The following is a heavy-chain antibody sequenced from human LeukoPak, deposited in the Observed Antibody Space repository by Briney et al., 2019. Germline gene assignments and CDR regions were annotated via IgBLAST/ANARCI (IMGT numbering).Heavy chain of an antibody. CDR1: GYTFTSYD. CDR2: MNPNSGYT. D-gene: IGHD6-19*01. CDR3: ATISSGWHSDEY. V-gene: IGHV1-8*01. Sequence: GASVKASCKASGYTFTSYDINWVRQATGQGLECMGRMNPNSGYTGYAQKFQGRVTMTRNTSINTAYMELSNLRSEDTAVFYCATISSGWHSDEYWGQGTLVTVSS. J-gene: IGHJ4*02.